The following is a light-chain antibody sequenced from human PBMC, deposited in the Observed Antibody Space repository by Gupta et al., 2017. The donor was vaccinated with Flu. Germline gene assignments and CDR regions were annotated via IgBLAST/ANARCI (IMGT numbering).Light chain of an antibody. V-gene: IGKV3-20*01. Sequence: DIALTQSPGTLSLSPGERATLSCRASQSVSSSYLAWYKQKPGQAPRLLIYGASSRDTGIPDRFSGSGFGTDFTLTISRREPEDFAVYYCQQYGSSPPLTFGGGTKVEIK. J-gene: IGKJ4*01. CDR2: GAS. CDR1: QSVSSSY. CDR3: QQYGSSPPLT.